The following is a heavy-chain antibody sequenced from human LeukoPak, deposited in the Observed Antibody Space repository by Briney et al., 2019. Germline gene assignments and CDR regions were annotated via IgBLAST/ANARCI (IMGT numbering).Heavy chain of an antibody. Sequence: SETLSLTCIVSGGSISGRSYYWGWIRQPPENGLEWVGRIYHTHGMPNYSPSLKSRVTMSVVTSKSQFSRKLSSVPAADTAVYYCARHTDSDYVCGFDFWGQGTLVTVSS. CDR3: ARHTDSDYVCGFDF. D-gene: IGHD3-16*01. CDR1: GGSISGRSYY. V-gene: IGHV4-39*01. CDR2: IYHTHGMP. J-gene: IGHJ4*02.